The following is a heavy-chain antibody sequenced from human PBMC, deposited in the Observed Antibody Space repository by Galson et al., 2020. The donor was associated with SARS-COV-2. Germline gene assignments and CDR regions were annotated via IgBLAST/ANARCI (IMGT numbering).Heavy chain of an antibody. CDR2: IYADGTT. J-gene: IGHJ4*02. D-gene: IGHD3-10*01. V-gene: IGHV3-53*05. CDR3: ARYNYFGSGPLFDY. CDR1: GFTVSATY. Sequence: GGSLRLSCAASGFTVSATYMTWVRQAPGKGLEWVSVIYADGTTYFADSMKGRFTISRDNSQNTVFLQMNSLRAEDTAVYYCARYNYFGSGPLFDYWGQGTLVTVSS.